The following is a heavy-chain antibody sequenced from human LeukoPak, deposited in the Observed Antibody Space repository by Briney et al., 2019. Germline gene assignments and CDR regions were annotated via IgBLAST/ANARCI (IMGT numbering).Heavy chain of an antibody. J-gene: IGHJ4*02. CDR3: ARDGGVEMASHFDY. CDR1: GFTFSSCA. Sequence: GGSLRLSCAASGFTFSSCAMHWVRQAPGKGLEWVAVISYDGSNKYYADSVKGRFTISRDNSKNTLYLQMNSLRAEDTAVYYCARDGGVEMASHFDYWGQGTLVTVSS. CDR2: ISYDGSNK. V-gene: IGHV3-30*04. D-gene: IGHD5-24*01.